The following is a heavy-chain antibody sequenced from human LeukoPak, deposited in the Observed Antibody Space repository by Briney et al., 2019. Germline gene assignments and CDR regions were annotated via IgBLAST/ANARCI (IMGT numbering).Heavy chain of an antibody. J-gene: IGHJ3*02. D-gene: IGHD5-18*01. CDR3: ATGAKDTAMPPGGFDI. CDR1: GYSFNTYW. V-gene: IGHV5-51*01. CDR2: IYPGDSDT. Sequence: KTGESLKISCKGSGYSFNTYWIAWVRQMPGKGLEWMGIIYPGDSDTRYSPSFQGQVTISVDKSISTAYLQWSSLKASDTAMYYCATGAKDTAMPPGGFDIWGQGTMVTVSS.